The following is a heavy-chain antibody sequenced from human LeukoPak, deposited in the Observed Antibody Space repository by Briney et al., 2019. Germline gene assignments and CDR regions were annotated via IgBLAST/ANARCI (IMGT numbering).Heavy chain of an antibody. CDR2: INSSGSSK. V-gene: IGHV3-48*03. CDR1: GFTFSNYG. D-gene: IGHD6-13*01. J-gene: IGHJ4*02. CDR3: AREYSSTWYAGRGLFDY. Sequence: GGSLRLSCTASGFTFSNYGMNWVRQAPGKGLEWLSYINSSGSSKYYTDSVKGRVTISRDNAKNSLYLQMNSLRAEDTAIYYCAREYSSTWYAGRGLFDYWGQGTLVTVSS.